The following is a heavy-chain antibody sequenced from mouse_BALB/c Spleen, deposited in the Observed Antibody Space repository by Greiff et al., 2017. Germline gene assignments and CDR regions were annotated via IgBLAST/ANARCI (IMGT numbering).Heavy chain of an antibody. CDR2: IRLKSNNYAT. CDR3: TVLGTPFAY. V-gene: IGHV6-6*02. CDR1: GFTFSNYW. Sequence: EVHLVESGGGLVQPGGSMKLSCVASGFTFSNYWMNWVRQSPEKGLEWVAEIRLKSNNYATHYAESVKGRFTISRDDSKSSVYLQMNNLRAEDTGIYYCTVLGTPFAYWGQGTLVTVSA. J-gene: IGHJ3*01. D-gene: IGHD3-3*01.